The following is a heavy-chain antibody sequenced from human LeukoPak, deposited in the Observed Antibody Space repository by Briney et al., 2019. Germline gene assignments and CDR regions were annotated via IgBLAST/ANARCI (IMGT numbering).Heavy chain of an antibody. CDR1: GFTFSSYW. CDR2: IRQDGSEK. Sequence: GGSLRLSCAASGFTFSSYWMTWVRQAPGKGLEWVANIRQDGSEKYYVDSVKGRFTISRDNAKNSLYLQMNSLRAEDTAVYYCARDRLRFLEWSPDAFDIWGQGTMVTVSS. V-gene: IGHV3-7*01. CDR3: ARDRLRFLEWSPDAFDI. D-gene: IGHD3-3*01. J-gene: IGHJ3*02.